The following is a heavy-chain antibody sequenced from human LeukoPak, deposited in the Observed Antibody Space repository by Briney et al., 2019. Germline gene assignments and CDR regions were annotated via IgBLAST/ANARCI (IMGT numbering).Heavy chain of an antibody. D-gene: IGHD3-10*01. V-gene: IGHV3-23*01. Sequence: PGGSLRLSCAASGFTFSSYAMSWVRQAPGKGLEWVSAISGSGGSTYYADSVKGRFTISRDNSKNTLYLQMNSLRAEDTAVYYCAKGREVRGSRGPSDYWGRGTLVTVSS. CDR1: GFTFSSYA. J-gene: IGHJ4*02. CDR3: AKGREVRGSRGPSDY. CDR2: ISGSGGST.